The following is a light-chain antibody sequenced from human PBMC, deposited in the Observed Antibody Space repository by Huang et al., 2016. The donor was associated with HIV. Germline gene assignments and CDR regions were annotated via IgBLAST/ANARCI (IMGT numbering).Light chain of an antibody. Sequence: STRAVGPGAMAPLAGRASQGVGSKLAGFQQKPGQAPRVLIHGASTRATGIPARFSGSGSGTEFTLTISSLQSEDFAVYYCQQYNNWPYTFGQGTKLEIK. J-gene: IGKJ2*01. CDR1: QGVGSK. CDR3: QQYNNWPYT. CDR2: GAS. V-gene: IGKV3-15*01.